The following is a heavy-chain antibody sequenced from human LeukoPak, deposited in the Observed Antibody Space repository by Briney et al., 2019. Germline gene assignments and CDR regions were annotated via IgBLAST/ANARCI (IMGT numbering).Heavy chain of an antibody. V-gene: IGHV4-39*07. Sequence: NPSETLSLPQTFSSGFHSSSSYYCGRSRQPPGKGLERIGNNLYSGSTYYSPSLKSRVTISLDTSRNQFSLKLSSVTAADTAVYYCARWPRNPYYYPNSRGFDYWGQGTLVTVSS. J-gene: IGHJ4*02. CDR3: ARWPRNPYYYPNSRGFDY. D-gene: IGHD3-10*01. CDR1: SGFHSSSSYY. CDR2: NLYSGST.